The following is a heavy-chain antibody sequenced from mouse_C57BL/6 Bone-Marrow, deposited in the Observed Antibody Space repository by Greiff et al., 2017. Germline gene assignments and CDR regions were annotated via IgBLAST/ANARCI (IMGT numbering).Heavy chain of an antibody. Sequence: QVQLQQPGAELVMPGASVKLSCKASGYTFTSYWMHWVKQRPGQGLEWIGEIDPSDSYTNYNQKFKGKSTLTVDKSSSTAYMQLSSLTSAYSAVYYCASDGSSFYWYFYVWGTGTTVTVSS. J-gene: IGHJ1*03. CDR3: ASDGSSFYWYFYV. V-gene: IGHV1-69*01. CDR1: GYTFTSYW. CDR2: IDPSDSYT. D-gene: IGHD1-1*01.